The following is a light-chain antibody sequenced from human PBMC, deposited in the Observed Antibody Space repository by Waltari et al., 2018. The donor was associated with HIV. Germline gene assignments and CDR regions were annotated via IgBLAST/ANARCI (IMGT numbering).Light chain of an antibody. J-gene: IGLJ2*01. Sequence: QSALTQPASVSGSPGQSITISCTGTSSAVGGYTYVSWYQPPPGKAPKLIIYEVSNRPSGVSDRFSGSKSGNTASLTISGLQAEDEADYFCSSYAMTTTVLFGGGTKLTVL. CDR2: EVS. CDR1: SSAVGGYTY. CDR3: SSYAMTTTVL. V-gene: IGLV2-14*01.